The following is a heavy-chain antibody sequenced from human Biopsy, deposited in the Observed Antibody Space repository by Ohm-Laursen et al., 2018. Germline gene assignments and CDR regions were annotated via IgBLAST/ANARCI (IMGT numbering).Heavy chain of an antibody. J-gene: IGHJ4*02. V-gene: IGHV4-59*08. Sequence: SETLSLTCTVSGGSINSYYWSWIRQPPGKGLEWIGYIYYTGSTNYSTSLESRVIMSVDTSKNQFSLRLSSVTAADTAVYYCARRDYRNGFKFDFWGQGTLVTVSS. CDR2: IYYTGST. CDR1: GGSINSYY. CDR3: ARRDYRNGFKFDF. D-gene: IGHD3-16*01.